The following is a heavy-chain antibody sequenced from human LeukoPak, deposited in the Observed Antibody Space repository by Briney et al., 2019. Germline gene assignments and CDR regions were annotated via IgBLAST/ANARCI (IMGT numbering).Heavy chain of an antibody. CDR1: GGSMSPYH. CDR2: IYYSGST. D-gene: IGHD6-19*01. V-gene: IGHV4-59*08. Sequence: SETLSLTCTVSGGSMSPYHWGWIRQPPGKGLEWTGYIYYSGSTNYNPSLNSRVTISVDTSKNQFSLRLSSVTAADTAIYYCARAVSGRFDYLGQGTLVTVSS. J-gene: IGHJ4*02. CDR3: ARAVSGRFDY.